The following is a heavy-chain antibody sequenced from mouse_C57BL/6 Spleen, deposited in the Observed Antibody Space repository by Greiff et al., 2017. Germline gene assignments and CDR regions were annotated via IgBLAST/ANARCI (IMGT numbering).Heavy chain of an antibody. Sequence: EVQGVESGGGLVQPGGSLKLSCAASGFTFSDYYMYWVRQTPEQRLEWVAYISNGGGSTYYPDTVKGRFTIPRDNAKNTLYLQMSRLKSEDTAMYYCARHEHYDGSSYGWYFDVWGTGTTVTVSS. CDR1: GFTFSDYY. V-gene: IGHV5-12*01. J-gene: IGHJ1*03. CDR3: ARHEHYDGSSYGWYFDV. CDR2: ISNGGGST. D-gene: IGHD1-1*01.